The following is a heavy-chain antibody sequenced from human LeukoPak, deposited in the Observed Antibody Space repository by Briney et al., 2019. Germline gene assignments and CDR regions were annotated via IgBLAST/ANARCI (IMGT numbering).Heavy chain of an antibody. V-gene: IGHV4-59*08. CDR3: ARKGVSDLYYFDS. CDR2: IYYSGST. J-gene: IGHJ4*02. CDR1: GGSISSYY. Sequence: PSETLSLTCTVSGGSISSYYWSWIGQPPGKGLEWMGNIYYSGSTNYNSSLKSRVTISVDTSKNQTSLKLRSVTAADTAVYYCARKGVSDLYYFDSWGQGTLVTVSS. D-gene: IGHD3-16*01.